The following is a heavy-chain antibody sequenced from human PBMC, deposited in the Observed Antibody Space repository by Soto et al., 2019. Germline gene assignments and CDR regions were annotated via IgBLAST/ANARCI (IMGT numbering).Heavy chain of an antibody. CDR1: GFNFGFFG. CDR3: ARGNLSFDFDS. Sequence: QIQLVESGGDVVQPGKSLRLSCAASGFNFGFFGMHWVRQAPGKGLEWVAFISGYGINTQYADSVRGRFTLSRDYCRKTMYLQMDSLRDEDTALYYCARGNLSFDFDSWGLGTLVTVSS. CDR2: ISGYGINT. D-gene: IGHD1-26*01. V-gene: IGHV3-30*03. J-gene: IGHJ4*02.